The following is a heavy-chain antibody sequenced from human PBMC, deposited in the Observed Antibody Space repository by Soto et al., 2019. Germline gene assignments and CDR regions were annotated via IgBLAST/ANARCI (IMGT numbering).Heavy chain of an antibody. CDR2: IYSGGST. CDR1: GFTVSSNY. CDR3: ARGGIAAAGLFRDY. J-gene: IGHJ4*02. D-gene: IGHD6-13*01. Sequence: GESLKISCAASGFTVSSNYMSWVRQAPGKGLEWVSVIYSGGSTYYADSVKGRFTISRDNSKNTLYLQMNSLRAEDTAVYYCARGGIAAAGLFRDYWGQGTLVTVSS. V-gene: IGHV3-53*01.